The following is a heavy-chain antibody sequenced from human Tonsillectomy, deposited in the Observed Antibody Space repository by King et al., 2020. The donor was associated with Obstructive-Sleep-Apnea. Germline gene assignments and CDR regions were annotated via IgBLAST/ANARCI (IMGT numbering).Heavy chain of an antibody. CDR3: ARAVCISTSCYDAFDI. D-gene: IGHD2-2*01. Sequence: QLVQSGAEVKKPGASVKVSCKASGYTFTSYGISWVRQAPGQGLEWMGWISAYNGYTNYAQKLQGRVSMTTDTSTNTAYMELRSLGSDDTAVYYCARAVCISTSCYDAFDIWGQGTMVTVSS. CDR1: GYTFTSYG. V-gene: IGHV1-18*01. J-gene: IGHJ3*02. CDR2: ISAYNGYT.